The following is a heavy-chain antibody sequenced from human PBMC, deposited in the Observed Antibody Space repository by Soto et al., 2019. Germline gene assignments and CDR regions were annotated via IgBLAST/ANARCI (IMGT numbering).Heavy chain of an antibody. D-gene: IGHD6-6*01. CDR3: ARASPAARSPKYYFDY. CDR2: IYHSGST. J-gene: IGHJ4*02. V-gene: IGHV4-38-2*01. CDR1: GYSISSGHY. Sequence: PSETLSLTCAVSGYSISSGHYWGWIRQPPGKGLEWIGSIYHSGSTYYNPSLKSRVAISVDTSKNQFSLKLSSVTAADTAVYYCARASPAARSPKYYFDYWGQGTLVTVSS.